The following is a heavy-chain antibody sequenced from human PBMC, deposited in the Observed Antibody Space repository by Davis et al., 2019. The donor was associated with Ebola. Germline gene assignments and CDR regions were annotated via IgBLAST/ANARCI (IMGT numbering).Heavy chain of an antibody. Sequence: ASVKVSCKASGYTFTGYYMHWVRQAPGQGLEWMGRINPNSGGTNYAQKFQGRVTMTRDTSISTAYMELSRPRSDDTAVYYCARVYSSSWWGSHNDYWGQGTLVTVSS. J-gene: IGHJ4*02. D-gene: IGHD6-13*01. CDR1: GYTFTGYY. V-gene: IGHV1-2*06. CDR3: ARVYSSSWWGSHNDY. CDR2: INPNSGGT.